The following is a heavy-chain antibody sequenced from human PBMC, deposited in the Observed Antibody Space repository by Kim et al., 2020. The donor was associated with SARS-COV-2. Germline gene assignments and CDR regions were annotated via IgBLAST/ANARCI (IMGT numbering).Heavy chain of an antibody. D-gene: IGHD5-12*01. V-gene: IGHV3-21*01. CDR2: SYI. J-gene: IGHJ4*02. Sequence: SYIYYADSVKGRFTISRDNAKNSLYLQMNSLRAEDTAVYYCARLYSGYDYWGQGTLVTVSS. CDR3: ARLYSGYDY.